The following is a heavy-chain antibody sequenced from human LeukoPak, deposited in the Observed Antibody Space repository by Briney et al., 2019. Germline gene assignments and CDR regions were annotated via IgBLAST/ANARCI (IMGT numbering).Heavy chain of an antibody. Sequence: ASVKVSCKPSGYTFTSYGISWVRRTPGQGLEWMGWINPNRGSTNYAQKFHGRVTMSSDTSISTAYMELTWLTSDDTAVYYCAKGILARTRSAFDMWGQGTMVTVSS. CDR2: INPNRGST. CDR3: AKGILARTRSAFDM. CDR1: GYTFTSYG. D-gene: IGHD6-6*01. J-gene: IGHJ3*02. V-gene: IGHV1-2*02.